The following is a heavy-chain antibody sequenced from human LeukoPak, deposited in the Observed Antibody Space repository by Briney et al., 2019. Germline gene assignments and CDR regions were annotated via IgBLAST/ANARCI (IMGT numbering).Heavy chain of an antibody. CDR3: AKGRSAAMIEAAFDY. J-gene: IGHJ4*02. Sequence: PGXSLRXSCAASGFTFSSYAMSWVRQAPGKGLEWVSVISGSGGRTYYEDSVKGRFTISRDNSKNTLYMQMNSLRVEDTAVYYCAKGRSAAMIEAAFDYWGQGTLVTVSS. CDR1: GFTFSSYA. V-gene: IGHV3-23*01. CDR2: ISGSGGRT. D-gene: IGHD3-22*01.